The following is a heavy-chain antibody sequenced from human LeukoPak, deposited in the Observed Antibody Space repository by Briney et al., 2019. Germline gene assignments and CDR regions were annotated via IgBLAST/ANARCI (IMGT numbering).Heavy chain of an antibody. J-gene: IGHJ4*02. Sequence: GGSLRLSCAASGFTFSTSDMHWVRQVTGKGLEWVSAIGTGGDTYYPGSVKGRFTISRDNAKNSLYLQMNSLRAEDTAVYYCARDRGSLDFDYWGQGTLVTVSS. CDR1: GFTFSTSD. D-gene: IGHD3-10*01. CDR3: ARDRGSLDFDY. CDR2: IGTGGDT. V-gene: IGHV3-13*01.